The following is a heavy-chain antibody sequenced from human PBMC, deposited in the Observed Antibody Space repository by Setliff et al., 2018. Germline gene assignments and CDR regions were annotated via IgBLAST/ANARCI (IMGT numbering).Heavy chain of an antibody. CDR2: IYYSGST. V-gene: IGHV4-39*07. J-gene: IGHJ6*02. Sequence: SETLSLTCTVSGGSISSSSYYWGWIRQPPGKGLEWIGSIYYSGSTYYNPSLKSRVTISVDTSKNQFSLKLSSVTAADTAVYYCARVRVVVIGNYYYYYGMDVRGQGTTVTVSS. CDR1: GGSISSSSYY. CDR3: ARVRVVVIGNYYYYYGMDV. D-gene: IGHD2-15*01.